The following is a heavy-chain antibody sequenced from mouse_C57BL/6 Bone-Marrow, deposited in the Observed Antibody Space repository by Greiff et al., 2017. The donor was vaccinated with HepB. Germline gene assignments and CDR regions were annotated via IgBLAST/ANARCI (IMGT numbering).Heavy chain of an antibody. CDR2: ISDGGSYT. CDR3: ARERGYYYVSSYVYYAMDY. D-gene: IGHD1-1*01. V-gene: IGHV5-4*01. J-gene: IGHJ4*01. Sequence: EVQLVESGGGLVKPGGSLKLSCAASGFTFSSYAMSWVRQTPEKRLEWVATISDGGSYTYYPDNVKGRFTISRDNAKNNLYLQMSHLKSEDTAMYYCARERGYYYVSSYVYYAMDYWGQGTSVTVSS. CDR1: GFTFSSYA.